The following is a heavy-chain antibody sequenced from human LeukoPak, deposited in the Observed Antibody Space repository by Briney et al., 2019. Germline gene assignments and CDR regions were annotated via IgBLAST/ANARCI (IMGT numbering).Heavy chain of an antibody. V-gene: IGHV5-51*01. J-gene: IGHJ4*02. CDR1: GYSFNTYW. CDR3: ARIRYCSGGSCYSSPNFDY. CDR2: IYPGDSEV. D-gene: IGHD2-15*01. Sequence: GESLKTSCKGSGYSFNTYWIGWVRQMPGKGLECMGIIYPGDSEVRYSPSFQGQVTISADKSISTAYLQWSSLKASDSAMYYCARIRYCSGGSCYSSPNFDYWGQGTLVTVSS.